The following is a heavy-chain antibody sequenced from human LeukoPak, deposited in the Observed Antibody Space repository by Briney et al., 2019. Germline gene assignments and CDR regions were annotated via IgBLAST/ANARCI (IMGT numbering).Heavy chain of an antibody. CDR1: GFTFSSYA. D-gene: IGHD1-26*01. Sequence: GGSLRLSCAASGFTFSSYAMSWVRQAPGKGLELVSPISGSGGSTYYADSVKGRFTISRDNSKNTLYLQMNSLRAEDTAVYYCANLVGATVYYYYYMDVWGKGTTVTVSS. CDR2: ISGSGGST. J-gene: IGHJ6*03. V-gene: IGHV3-23*01. CDR3: ANLVGATVYYYYYMDV.